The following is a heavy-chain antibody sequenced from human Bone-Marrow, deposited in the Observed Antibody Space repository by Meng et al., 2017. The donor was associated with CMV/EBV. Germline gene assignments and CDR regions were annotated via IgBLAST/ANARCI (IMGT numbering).Heavy chain of an antibody. D-gene: IGHD3-10*01. V-gene: IGHV3-23*01. CDR1: GFTFSSYG. CDR2: ISGSGGST. Sequence: GESLKISCAASGFTFSSYGMHWVRQAPGKGLEWVSAISGSGGSTYYADSVKGRFTISRDNSKNTLYLQMNSLRAEDTAVYYCAKDLWFGGNWFDPWGQGTLVTVSS. CDR3: AKDLWFGGNWFDP. J-gene: IGHJ5*02.